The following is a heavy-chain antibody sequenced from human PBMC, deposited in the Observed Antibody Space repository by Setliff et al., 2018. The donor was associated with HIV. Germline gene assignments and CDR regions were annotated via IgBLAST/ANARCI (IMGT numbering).Heavy chain of an antibody. CDR2: IYYSGST. Sequence: RDPPGKGLEWIGYIYYSGSTNYNPSLKSRVTISVDTSKNQFSLKLSSVTAADTAVYYCARGATVVTRYYYYYYGMDVWGQGTTVTVSS. V-gene: IGHV4-59*01. D-gene: IGHD2-21*02. J-gene: IGHJ6*02. CDR3: ARGATVVTRYYYYYYGMDV.